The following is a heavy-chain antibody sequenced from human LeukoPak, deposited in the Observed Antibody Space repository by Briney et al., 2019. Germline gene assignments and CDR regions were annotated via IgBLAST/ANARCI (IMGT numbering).Heavy chain of an antibody. CDR3: ARAVTTRFCSDY. D-gene: IGHD4-17*01. V-gene: IGHV3-30-3*01. CDR1: GFTFGSYA. Sequence: GGSLRLSCAASGFTFGSYAMHWVRQAPGKGLEWVAVISYDGSNKYYADSVKGRFTISRDNSKNTLYLQMNSLRAEDTAVYYCARAVTTRFCSDYWGQGTLVTVSS. J-gene: IGHJ4*02. CDR2: ISYDGSNK.